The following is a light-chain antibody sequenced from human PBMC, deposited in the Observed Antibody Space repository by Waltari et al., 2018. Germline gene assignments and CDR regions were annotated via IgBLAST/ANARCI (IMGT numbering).Light chain of an antibody. CDR1: SSDFWFFYL. CDR2: EVT. V-gene: IGLV2-23*02. Sequence: QSAPTPPASVSGSPGPAITIPCTGNSSDFWFFYLFSWYQHPPGKAPKVMIYEVTKRTSGVSSRFSGSKSGNTASLTISGVQAEDEGHYYCCSYAGSGTWVFGGGPKLTVL. CDR3: CSYAGSGTWV. J-gene: IGLJ3*02.